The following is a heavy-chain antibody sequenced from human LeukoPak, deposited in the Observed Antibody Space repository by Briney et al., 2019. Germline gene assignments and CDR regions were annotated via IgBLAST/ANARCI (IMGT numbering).Heavy chain of an antibody. Sequence: PGGSLRLSCAASGLTFSIYSMNWVRQAPGKGLEWVSSIGSSSSSIYYADSVKGRFTISRDNVKNSLYLQMNSLRAEDTAVYYCAREGNGYISEAFDIWGQGRMVTVSS. D-gene: IGHD5-24*01. J-gene: IGHJ3*02. V-gene: IGHV3-21*01. CDR2: IGSSSSSI. CDR3: AREGNGYISEAFDI. CDR1: GLTFSIYS.